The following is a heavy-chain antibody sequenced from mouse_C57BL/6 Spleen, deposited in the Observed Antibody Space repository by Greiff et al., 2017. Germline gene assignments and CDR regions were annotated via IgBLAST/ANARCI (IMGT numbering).Heavy chain of an antibody. CDR1: GYTFTSYW. V-gene: IGHV1-59*01. Sequence: QVQLQQPGAELVRPGTSVKLSCKASGYTFTSYWMHWVKQRPGQGLEWIGVIDPSDSYTNYNQKFKGKATLTVDTSSSTAYMQLSSLTSEDSAVYYCERGGSNSFYAMDYWGQGTSVTVSS. CDR2: IDPSDSYT. D-gene: IGHD2-5*01. J-gene: IGHJ4*01. CDR3: ERGGSNSFYAMDY.